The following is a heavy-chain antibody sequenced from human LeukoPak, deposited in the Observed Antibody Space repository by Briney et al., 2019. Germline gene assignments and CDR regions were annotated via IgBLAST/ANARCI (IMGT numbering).Heavy chain of an antibody. CDR1: GYTFTGYY. CDR2: INPNSVGT. J-gene: IGHJ4*02. V-gene: IGHV1-2*02. Sequence: GASVKVSCKASGYTFTGYYMHWVRQAPGQGLEWMGWINPNSVGTNYAQKFQGRVTMTRDTSISTAYMELSRLRSDDTAVYYCARAVGATGTSDYWGQGTLVTVSS. D-gene: IGHD1-26*01. CDR3: ARAVGATGTSDY.